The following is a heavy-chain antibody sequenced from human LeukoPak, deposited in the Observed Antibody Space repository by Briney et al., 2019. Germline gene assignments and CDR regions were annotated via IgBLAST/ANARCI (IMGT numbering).Heavy chain of an antibody. D-gene: IGHD3-10*01. V-gene: IGHV4-34*01. CDR3: ARRYYYNLGSFPFDF. J-gene: IGHJ4*02. CDR2: IHNSGTT. CDR1: GGPFIGSF. Sequence: SETLSLTCAVSGGPFIGSFWSWIGNSSGKGREWLGEIHNSGTTNYNPSLNSRVTISEDTSKNQFYLNLSSVTAADTAVYYCARRYYYNLGSFPFDFWGQGTLVTVSS.